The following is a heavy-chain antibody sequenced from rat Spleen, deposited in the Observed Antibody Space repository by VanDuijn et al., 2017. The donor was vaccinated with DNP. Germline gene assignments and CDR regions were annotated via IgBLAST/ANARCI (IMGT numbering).Heavy chain of an antibody. V-gene: IGHV5-19*01. J-gene: IGHJ3*01. CDR1: GFIFSNYG. CDR3: ARHEDYSSYIYGFAY. CDR2: ISPSGGDT. D-gene: IGHD1-2*01. Sequence: EVQLVESGGGLVQPGRSLKLSCAVSGFIFSNYGMHWIRQAPTQGLEWVGSISPSGGDTYYRDSVKGRFTISRDNAESTLYLQMDSLRSEDTATYFCARHEDYSSYIYGFAYWGQGTLVTVSS.